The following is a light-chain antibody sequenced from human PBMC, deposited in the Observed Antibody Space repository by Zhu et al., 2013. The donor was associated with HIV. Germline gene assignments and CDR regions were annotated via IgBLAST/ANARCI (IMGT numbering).Light chain of an antibody. CDR1: QGINNF. V-gene: IGKV1-27*01. Sequence: DIRLTQSPSSLSASVGDKVTITCRASQGINNFLAWYQQKPGKAPNLLIYAASVLQSGVPSRFSGSGSGTDFTLTISSPQPDDFATYYCQQYNSYSRTFGQGTKVEIK. J-gene: IGKJ1*01. CDR2: AAS. CDR3: QQYNSYSRT.